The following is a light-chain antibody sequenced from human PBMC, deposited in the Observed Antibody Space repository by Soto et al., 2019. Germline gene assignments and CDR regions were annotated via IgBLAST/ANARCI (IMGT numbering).Light chain of an antibody. Sequence: EILVTQSPASLALSPGEKGSRSGMASQSVSSYLAWYQQTPGQAPTLLIYDASHRAPGIPARFSGSGSGTAFTLTISSLQPEDFAVSSCQPRSTWPTFGQGT. CDR1: QSVSSY. CDR2: DAS. J-gene: IGKJ1*01. V-gene: IGKV3-11*01. CDR3: QPRSTWPT.